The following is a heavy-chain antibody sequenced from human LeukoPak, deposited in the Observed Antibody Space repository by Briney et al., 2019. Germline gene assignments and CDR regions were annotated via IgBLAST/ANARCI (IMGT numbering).Heavy chain of an antibody. V-gene: IGHV3-53*01. CDR1: GFTVSRNY. D-gene: IGHD1-26*01. J-gene: IGHJ4*02. CDR2: VYSGGST. Sequence: GGSLRLSCAASGFTVSRNYMSWVRQAPGKGLEWVSVVYSGGSTYYADSVKGRFTISRDTSKNTLYLQMNSLRAEDTAVYYCAGGSLRVRFDYWGQGTLVTVSS. CDR3: AGGSLRVRFDY.